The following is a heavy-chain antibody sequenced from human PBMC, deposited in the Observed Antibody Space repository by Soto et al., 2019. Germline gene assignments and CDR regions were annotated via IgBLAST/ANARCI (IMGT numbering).Heavy chain of an antibody. J-gene: IGHJ4*02. CDR1: GFTFSSYA. D-gene: IGHD1-26*01. CDR2: ISGSGGST. V-gene: IGHV3-23*01. CDR3: VRRGSGIYYDY. Sequence: EVQLLESGGGLVQPGGSLRLSCAASGFTFSSYAMRWVRQAPVKGLEWVSAISGSGGSTYYADSVKGRFTISRDNSHNTLYLQMNSLRGEDTAVYYCVRRGSGIYYDYWGQGTLVTVSS.